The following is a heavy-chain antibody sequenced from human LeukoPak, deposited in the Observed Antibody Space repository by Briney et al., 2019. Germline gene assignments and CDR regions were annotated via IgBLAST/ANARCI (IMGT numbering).Heavy chain of an antibody. J-gene: IGHJ4*02. CDR2: ISYDGSNK. V-gene: IGHV3-30*04. CDR1: GFTFSSYA. D-gene: IGHD6-13*01. Sequence: GGSLRLSCAASGFTFSSYAMHWVRQAPGKGLEWVAVISYDGSNKYYADSVKGRFTISRDNSKNTLYLQMNSLRAEDTAVYYCAKDLRQQLAPYYFDYWGQGTLVTVSS. CDR3: AKDLRQQLAPYYFDY.